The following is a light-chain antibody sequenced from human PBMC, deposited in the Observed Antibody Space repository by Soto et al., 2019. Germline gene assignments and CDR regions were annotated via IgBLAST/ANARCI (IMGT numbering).Light chain of an antibody. J-gene: IGLJ1*01. CDR3: SSYAGRNNFG. V-gene: IGLV2-8*01. Sequence: VLTQPPSASGSPGQRVTISCTGNSSDVGCYNYVSWYQQHPGKAPKLMIYEVSKRPSGVPDRFSGSKSGNTASLTVSGLQAEDEADYYCSSYAGRNNFGVGTGTKV. CDR1: SSDVGCYNY. CDR2: EVS.